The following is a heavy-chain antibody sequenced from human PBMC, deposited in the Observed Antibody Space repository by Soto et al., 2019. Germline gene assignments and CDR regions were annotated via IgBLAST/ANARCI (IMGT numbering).Heavy chain of an antibody. CDR1: GFTFSSYG. CDR2: ISYDGSNK. J-gene: IGHJ4*02. D-gene: IGHD5-18*01. Sequence: GGSLRLSCAASGFTFSSYGMHWVRQAPGKGLEWVAVISYDGSNKYYADSVKGRFTISRDNSKNTLYLQMNSLRAEDTAVYYCTKDLQLWFGYFDYWGQGTLVTVSS. V-gene: IGHV3-30*18. CDR3: TKDLQLWFGYFDY.